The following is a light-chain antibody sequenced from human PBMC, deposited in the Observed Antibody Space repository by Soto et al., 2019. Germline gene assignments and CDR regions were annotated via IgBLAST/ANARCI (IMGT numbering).Light chain of an antibody. Sequence: ETALTQSLPTLSLSPGERATLSCRASQSVSSSFLAWYQQKPGEAPRLLIYGASNEATGIPDRFSGSGPGADFTLTISRLEPEDFAVYYCHQYDSWTFGQGTKVDIK. CDR1: QSVSSSF. J-gene: IGKJ1*01. CDR3: HQYDSWT. CDR2: GAS. V-gene: IGKV3-20*01.